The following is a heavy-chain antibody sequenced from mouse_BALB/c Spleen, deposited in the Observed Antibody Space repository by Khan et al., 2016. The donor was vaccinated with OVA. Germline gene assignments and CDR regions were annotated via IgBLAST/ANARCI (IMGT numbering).Heavy chain of an antibody. Sequence: EVELVESGGGVVKPGGSLKLSCSASGFTFSSFAMSWVRQTPEKRLEWVATISSGGHYTFSPDSVKGRFTISRENARTTLYLQMSSLGSEDTTMYYCARSVVDYYAMDYWGQGTSVTVSS. CDR3: ARSVVDYYAMDY. D-gene: IGHD1-1*02. CDR2: ISSGGHYT. CDR1: GFTFSSFA. J-gene: IGHJ4*01. V-gene: IGHV5-9-3*01.